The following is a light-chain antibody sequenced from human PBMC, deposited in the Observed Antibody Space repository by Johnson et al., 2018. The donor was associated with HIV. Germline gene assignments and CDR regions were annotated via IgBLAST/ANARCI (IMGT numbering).Light chain of an antibody. CDR2: ENS. J-gene: IGLJ1*01. V-gene: IGLV1-51*02. Sequence: QSVLTQPHSVSAAPGQKVTISCPGSSSNIGNKYVSWYQQLPGTAPKLLIYENSKRPSGIPDRFSASNSGTPATLGITGLQPGDEADDYCGTWDSSLSGCGVFGTGTKVTVL. CDR1: SSNIGNKY. CDR3: GTWDSSLSGCGV.